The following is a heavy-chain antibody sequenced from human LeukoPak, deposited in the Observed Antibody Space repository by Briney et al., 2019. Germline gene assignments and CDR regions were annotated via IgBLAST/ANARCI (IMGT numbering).Heavy chain of an antibody. CDR1: GFTFSSYW. CDR2: IKQDGSEK. D-gene: IGHD3-10*01. J-gene: IGHJ2*01. V-gene: IGHV3-7*01. CDR3: ARMGDGSGSYFSWYFDL. Sequence: GGSLRLSCAASGFTFSSYWMSWVRQAPGKGLEWVANIKQDGSEKYYVDSVKGRFTISRDNAKNSLYLQMISLRAEDTAVYYCARMGDGSGSYFSWYFDLWGRGTLVTVSS.